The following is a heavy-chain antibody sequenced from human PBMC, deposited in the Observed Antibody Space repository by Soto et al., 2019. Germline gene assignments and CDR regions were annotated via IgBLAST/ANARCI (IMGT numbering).Heavy chain of an antibody. J-gene: IGHJ5*02. CDR1: GGSISSGDYY. V-gene: IGHV4-30-4*01. CDR3: AIGPVTANWFDP. D-gene: IGHD2-21*02. CDR2: IYYSGST. Sequence: PSETLSLTCTVSGGSISSGDYYWSWIRQPPGKGLEWIGYIYYSGSTYYNQSLKSRVTISVDTSKNQFSLKLSSVTAADTAVYYGAIGPVTANWFDPWGQGTMVTVSS.